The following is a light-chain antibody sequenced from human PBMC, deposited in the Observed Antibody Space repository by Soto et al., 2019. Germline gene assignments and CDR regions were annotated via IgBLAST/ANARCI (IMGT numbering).Light chain of an antibody. CDR2: DAS. V-gene: IGKV3-20*01. Sequence: EIVLTQSPGTLSLSPGERATLSCRASQSVSNNYLAWYQQKPGQAPRLLIYDASNGATGIPARFSGSGSGTDFTLTISRLEPEDFAVYYCQQYGSSPETFGQGTKVDIK. J-gene: IGKJ1*01. CDR1: QSVSNNY. CDR3: QQYGSSPET.